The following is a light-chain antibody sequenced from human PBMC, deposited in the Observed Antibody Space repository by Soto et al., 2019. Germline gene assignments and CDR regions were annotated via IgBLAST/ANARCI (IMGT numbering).Light chain of an antibody. CDR3: QHFNNYPLT. J-gene: IGKJ4*01. V-gene: IGKV1-12*01. Sequence: DIQMTQSPSSVSGSVGDRVTITCRASQSISGWLAWYQQKPGKAPKLLMYDASSLQSGVPSRFSGSGSGTDFTLTISSLQPEDFATYYCQHFNNYPLTFGGGTKVDIK. CDR2: DAS. CDR1: QSISGW.